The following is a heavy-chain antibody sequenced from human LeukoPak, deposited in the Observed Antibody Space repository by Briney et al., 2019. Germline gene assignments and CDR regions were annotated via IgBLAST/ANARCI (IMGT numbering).Heavy chain of an antibody. CDR2: INHSGST. V-gene: IGHV4-34*01. D-gene: IGHD2-21*02. Sequence: SETLSLTCAVYGGSFSGYYWSWIRQPPGKGLEWIGEINHSGSTNYNPSLKSRVTISVDTSKNQFSLKLSSVTAADTAVYYCARGGYCGGDCYSHIDYWGQGTLVTVSS. CDR3: ARGGYCGGDCYSHIDY. CDR1: GGSFSGYY. J-gene: IGHJ4*02.